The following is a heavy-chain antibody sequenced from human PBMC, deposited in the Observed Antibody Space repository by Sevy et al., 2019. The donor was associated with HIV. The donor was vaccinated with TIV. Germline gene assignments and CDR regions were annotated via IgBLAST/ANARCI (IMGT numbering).Heavy chain of an antibody. Sequence: GGSLRLSCAASGFIFKSYGMHWVRQAPGKGLEWVTFIRNDGSTKYYADSVRGRFTASRDNPKNTLYLQMNGLRPEETAVYYCVKGPHPAVTTSYALDVWGQGTTVTVSS. CDR3: VKGPHPAVTTSYALDV. CDR1: GFIFKSYG. D-gene: IGHD4-17*01. J-gene: IGHJ6*02. CDR2: IRNDGSTK. V-gene: IGHV3-30*02.